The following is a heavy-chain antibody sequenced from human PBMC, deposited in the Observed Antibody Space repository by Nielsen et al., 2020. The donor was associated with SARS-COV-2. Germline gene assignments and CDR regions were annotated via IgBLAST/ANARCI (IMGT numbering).Heavy chain of an antibody. CDR2: ISFDGSDE. Sequence: GESLKISCAASGFTFSSYGMHWVRQAPGKGLEWVAVISFDGSDEYSADSVKGRFTISRDNAKNTLYLQMTSLRTEDTAVYYCAREDSWELLRTYDALDIWGQGTMVSVSS. V-gene: IGHV3-30*19. CDR1: GFTFSSYG. J-gene: IGHJ3*02. D-gene: IGHD1-26*01. CDR3: AREDSWELLRTYDALDI.